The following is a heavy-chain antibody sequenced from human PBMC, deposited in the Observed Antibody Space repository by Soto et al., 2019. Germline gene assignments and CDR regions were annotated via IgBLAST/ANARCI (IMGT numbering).Heavy chain of an antibody. J-gene: IGHJ4*02. CDR1: GYSFSSYY. D-gene: IGHD6-19*01. CDR2: INPSGGSA. CDR3: AIRGYDSGWSLDY. Sequence: QVKLVQSGAEVKKPGASVSVHCKTSGYSFSSYYMTWVRQAPGQGLEWMGIINPSGGSANYAQEFHGRVTMTSDASTSTTYMELSSLTSDDTAIYYCAIRGYDSGWSLDYWGQGTLVTVSS. V-gene: IGHV1-46*01.